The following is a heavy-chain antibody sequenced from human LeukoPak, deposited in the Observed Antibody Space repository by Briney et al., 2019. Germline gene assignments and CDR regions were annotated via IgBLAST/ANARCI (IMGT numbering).Heavy chain of an antibody. Sequence: PGGSLRLSCAASGFTFSSYAMSWVRQAPGKGLEWVSAISGSGGSTYYADSVKGRFTISRDNAKNSLYLQMNSLRAEDTAVYYCARADYDILTGYSRVRYFDYWGQGTLVTVSS. D-gene: IGHD3-9*01. CDR2: ISGSGGST. V-gene: IGHV3-23*01. CDR3: ARADYDILTGYSRVRYFDY. CDR1: GFTFSSYA. J-gene: IGHJ4*02.